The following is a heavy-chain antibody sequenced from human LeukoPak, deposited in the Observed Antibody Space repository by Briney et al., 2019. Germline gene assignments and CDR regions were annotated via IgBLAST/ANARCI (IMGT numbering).Heavy chain of an antibody. D-gene: IGHD3-3*01. Sequence: ASVKVSCKASGYTFSNYGISWVRQAPGQGLEWMGWISAYNGNTNYAQKLQGRVTMTTDTSTSTAYMELRSLRSDDTAVYYCARDRVFGVVIPRPNWFDPWGQGTLVTVSS. J-gene: IGHJ5*02. V-gene: IGHV1-18*01. CDR1: GYTFSNYG. CDR2: ISAYNGNT. CDR3: ARDRVFGVVIPRPNWFDP.